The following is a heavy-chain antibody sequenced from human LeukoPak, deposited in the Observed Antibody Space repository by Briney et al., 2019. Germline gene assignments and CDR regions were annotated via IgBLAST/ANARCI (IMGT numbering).Heavy chain of an antibody. V-gene: IGHV3-53*01. Sequence: GGSLRLSCAASGFTVSSNYMSWVRQAPGKGLEWVSVIYSGGSTYYADSVKGRFTISRDNSKNTLYLQMNSLRAEVTAVYYCAREYPLFHYFDYWGQGTLVTVSS. D-gene: IGHD2-2*01. CDR2: IYSGGST. CDR3: AREYPLFHYFDY. CDR1: GFTVSSNY. J-gene: IGHJ4*02.